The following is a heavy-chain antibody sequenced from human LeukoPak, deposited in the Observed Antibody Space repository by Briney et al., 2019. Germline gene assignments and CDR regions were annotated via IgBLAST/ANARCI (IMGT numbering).Heavy chain of an antibody. CDR2: INPNSGGT. V-gene: IGHV1-2*02. CDR3: ARDWDLGYCSSTSCYAVVGPGGY. Sequence: ASVKVSCKASGGTFSSYAISWVRQAPGQGLEWMGWINPNSGGTNYAQKFQGRVTMTRDTSISTAYMELSRLRSDDTAVYYCARDWDLGYCSSTSCYAVVGPGGYWGQGTLVTVSS. CDR1: GGTFSSYA. D-gene: IGHD2-2*01. J-gene: IGHJ4*02.